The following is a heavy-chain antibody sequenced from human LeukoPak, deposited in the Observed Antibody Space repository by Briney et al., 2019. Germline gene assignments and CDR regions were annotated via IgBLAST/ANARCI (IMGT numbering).Heavy chain of an antibody. CDR1: LGTFSSYA. J-gene: IGHJ4*02. CDR3: GRVFSGCGSQDFDY. CDR2: IIPNLGIA. Sequence: SVKDSCKASLGTFSSYAMSWVRQAPGKGVEWMGRIIPNLGIANYAQKFEGRVTITADKTTNTAYMQLSSMRADDTAVYYCGRVFSGCGSQDFDYWGQGTLVTVSS. V-gene: IGHV1-69*04. D-gene: IGHD1-26*01.